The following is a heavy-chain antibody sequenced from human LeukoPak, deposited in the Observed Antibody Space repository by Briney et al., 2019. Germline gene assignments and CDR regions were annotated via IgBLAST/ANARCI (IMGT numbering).Heavy chain of an antibody. Sequence: ASVKVSCKASGYTFTGSYMHWVRQAPGQGLEWMGWINPNSGGTNYAQKFQGRVTMTRDTSISTAYMELSRLRSDDTAVYYCARDPGRVGGYDFWSGYLGNWFDPWGQGTLVTVSS. CDR1: GYTFTGSY. D-gene: IGHD3-3*01. CDR3: ARDPGRVGGYDFWSGYLGNWFDP. CDR2: INPNSGGT. V-gene: IGHV1-2*02. J-gene: IGHJ5*02.